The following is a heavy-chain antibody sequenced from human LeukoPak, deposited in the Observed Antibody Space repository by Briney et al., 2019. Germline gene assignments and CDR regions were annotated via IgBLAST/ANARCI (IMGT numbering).Heavy chain of an antibody. CDR3: AREPLGYDFWSGYYTPSTFDY. V-gene: IGHV3-7*01. CDR2: IKQDGSEK. Sequence: PGGSLRLSCAASGFTSSSYWMSWVRQAPGKGLEWVANIKQDGSEKYYVDSVKGRFIISRDNAKNSLYLQMNSLRAEDTAVYYCAREPLGYDFWSGYYTPSTFDYWGQGTLVTVSS. CDR1: GFTSSSYW. D-gene: IGHD3-3*01. J-gene: IGHJ4*02.